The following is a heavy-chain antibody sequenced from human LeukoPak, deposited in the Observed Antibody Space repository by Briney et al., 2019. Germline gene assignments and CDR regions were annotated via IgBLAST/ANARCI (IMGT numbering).Heavy chain of an antibody. D-gene: IGHD4-17*01. J-gene: IGHJ4*02. CDR1: GGSISSGSYY. V-gene: IGHV4-61*02. CDR2: IYTSGST. CDR3: ARGTTVLKTFDY. Sequence: SETLSLTCTVSGGSISSGSYYWSWIRQPAGKGLEWIGRIYTSGSTNYNPALKSRVTISVDTSKNQFSLKLSSVTAADTAVYYCARGTTVLKTFDYWGQGTLVTVSS.